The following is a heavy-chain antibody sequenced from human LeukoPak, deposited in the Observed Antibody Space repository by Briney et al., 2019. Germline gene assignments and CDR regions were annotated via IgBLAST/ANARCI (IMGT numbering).Heavy chain of an antibody. J-gene: IGHJ4*02. V-gene: IGHV6-1*01. Sequence: SQTLSLTCAISGDSVSSNSAAWNWIRQSPSRGLEWLGRTYYRSKWVNDYATSVKSRISINPDISANQFSLQLNSVTPEDTAVYYCERSRGAIVDYWGQGTLVTVSS. CDR3: ERSRGAIVDY. CDR1: GDSVSSNSAA. CDR2: TYYRSKWVN.